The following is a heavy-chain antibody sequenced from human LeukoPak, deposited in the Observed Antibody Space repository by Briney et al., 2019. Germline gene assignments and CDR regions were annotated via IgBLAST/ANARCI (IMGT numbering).Heavy chain of an antibody. D-gene: IGHD1-14*01. CDR2: IIPNSVDT. V-gene: IGHV1-2*06. CDR3: ARAPLRGSELRGLDS. CDR1: GYSFTGYY. J-gene: IGHJ5*01. Sequence: ASVKVSCKTSGYSFTGYYIHWVRQAPGQGLEWMGRIIPNSVDTKYAQKFQGRVVMSTDTSITTAYMYLSGLTSHATAVYYCARAPLRGSELRGLDSWGQGTLVTVSS.